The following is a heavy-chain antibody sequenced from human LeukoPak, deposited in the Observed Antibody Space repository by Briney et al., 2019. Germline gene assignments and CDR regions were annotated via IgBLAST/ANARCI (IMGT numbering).Heavy chain of an antibody. Sequence: GASVKVSCKASGYTFTSYDMYWVRQAPGQRLEWMGWIIVGNGNTKYSQKFQGRVIITTDTSASTVYMELSSLRSEDTAVYYCARGRLVHPNWFDPWGQGTLVTVSS. CDR3: ARGRLVHPNWFDP. D-gene: IGHD3-9*01. V-gene: IGHV1-3*01. CDR2: IIVGNGNT. CDR1: GYTFTSYD. J-gene: IGHJ5*02.